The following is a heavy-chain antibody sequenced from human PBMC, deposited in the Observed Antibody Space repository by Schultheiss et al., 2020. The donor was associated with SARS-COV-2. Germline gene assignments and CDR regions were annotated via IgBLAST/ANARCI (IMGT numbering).Heavy chain of an antibody. V-gene: IGHV3-48*01. J-gene: IGHJ6*03. Sequence: GGSLRLSCAASGFTFDDYAMHWVRQAPGKGLEWVSYISSSSSTIYYADSVKGRFTISRDNSKNTLYLQMNSLRAEDTAVYYCAKGRGYDYYYMDVWGKGTTVTVSS. CDR3: AKGRGYDYYYMDV. CDR1: GFTFDDYA. D-gene: IGHD3-16*01. CDR2: ISSSSSTI.